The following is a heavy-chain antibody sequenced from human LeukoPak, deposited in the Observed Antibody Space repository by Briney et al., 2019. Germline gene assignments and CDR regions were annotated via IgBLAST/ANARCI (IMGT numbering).Heavy chain of an antibody. CDR1: GYSFTSYW. CDR3: ARQDLTGYPNYYYYGMDV. Sequence: GESLKISCKGSGYSFTSYWIGWVRQMPGKGLEWMGIIYPGDSDTRYSPSFQGQVTISADKSISTAYLQWSSLKASDTAMYYCARQDLTGYPNYYYYGMDVWGQGTTVTVSS. D-gene: IGHD3-9*01. V-gene: IGHV5-51*01. CDR2: IYPGDSDT. J-gene: IGHJ6*02.